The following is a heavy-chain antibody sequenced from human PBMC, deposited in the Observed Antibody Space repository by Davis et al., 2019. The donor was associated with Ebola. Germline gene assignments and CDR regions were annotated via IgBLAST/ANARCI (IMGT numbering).Heavy chain of an antibody. Sequence: ASVKVSCKASGYTFTGYYMHWVRQAPGQGLQWMGWINPNSGGTNYAQKFQGWVTMTRDTSISTAYMELSRLRSDDTAVYYCARGRAARTEYGNWFDPWGQGTLVTVSS. V-gene: IGHV1-2*04. J-gene: IGHJ5*02. D-gene: IGHD6-6*01. CDR2: INPNSGGT. CDR1: GYTFTGYY. CDR3: ARGRAARTEYGNWFDP.